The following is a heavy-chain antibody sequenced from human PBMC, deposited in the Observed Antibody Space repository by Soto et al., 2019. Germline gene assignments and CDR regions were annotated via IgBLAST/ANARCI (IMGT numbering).Heavy chain of an antibody. CDR1: GGSFSGYY. D-gene: IGHD4-17*01. J-gene: IGHJ3*02. CDR3: ARGYGDYRPGGAFDI. Sequence: SETLSLTCAVHGGSFSGYYWSWIRQPPGKGLEWIGEINHSGSTNYNPSLKSRVTISVDTSKNQFSLKLSSVTAADTAVYYCARGYGDYRPGGAFDIWGQGTMVTVSS. V-gene: IGHV4-34*01. CDR2: INHSGST.